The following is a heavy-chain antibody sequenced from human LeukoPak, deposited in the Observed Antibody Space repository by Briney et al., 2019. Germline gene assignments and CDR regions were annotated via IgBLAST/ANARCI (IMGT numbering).Heavy chain of an antibody. V-gene: IGHV3-30*04. J-gene: IGHJ5*02. CDR3: ARDPGYSSSGFGGRRGELWFDP. Sequence: PGRSLRLSCAASGFTFSSYAMHWVRQAPGKGLEWVALILYDGSNKYYADSVKGRFTISRDNSKNTLYMQMNSLRAEDTAVYYCARDPGYSSSGFGGRRGELWFDPWGQGTLVTVSS. D-gene: IGHD6-13*01. CDR1: GFTFSSYA. CDR2: ILYDGSNK.